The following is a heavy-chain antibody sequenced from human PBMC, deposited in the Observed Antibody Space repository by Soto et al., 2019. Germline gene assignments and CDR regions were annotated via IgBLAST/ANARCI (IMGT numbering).Heavy chain of an antibody. D-gene: IGHD4-17*01. Sequence: SETLSLTCTVSGGSVSSNSYSWGWIRQSPGKGLEWIGTIYSSENTYYNPSLLSRVTISVDTSKNQFSLKLSSVTAADTAVYYCARDWNNDYGDRNYGMDVWGQGTTVTVSS. CDR1: GGSVSSNSYS. CDR2: IYSSENT. V-gene: IGHV4-39*07. CDR3: ARDWNNDYGDRNYGMDV. J-gene: IGHJ6*02.